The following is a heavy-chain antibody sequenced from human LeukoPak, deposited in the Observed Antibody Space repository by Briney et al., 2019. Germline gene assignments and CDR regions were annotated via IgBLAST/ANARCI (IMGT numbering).Heavy chain of an antibody. D-gene: IGHD6-13*01. Sequence: GGSLRLSCAASGFTVSSNYMSWVRQAPGKGLEWVSVIYSGGSTYYADSVKGRFTISRDNSKNTLYLQMNSLRAEDTAVYCCARSLSSWYGYYFDYWGQGTLVTVSS. CDR1: GFTVSSNY. J-gene: IGHJ4*02. V-gene: IGHV3-53*01. CDR2: IYSGGST. CDR3: ARSLSSWYGYYFDY.